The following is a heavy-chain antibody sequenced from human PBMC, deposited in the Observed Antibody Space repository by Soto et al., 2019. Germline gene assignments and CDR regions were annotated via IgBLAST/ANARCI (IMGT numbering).Heavy chain of an antibody. Sequence: SETLSLTCTVSGGSISSSSYYWGWIRQPPGKGLEWIGSIYYSGSTYYNPSLKSRVTISVDTSKNQFSLKMSSATAADTAVYYCARHPYCSGGSCYPGSFDYWGQGTLVTVSS. CDR3: ARHPYCSGGSCYPGSFDY. V-gene: IGHV4-39*01. CDR2: IYYSGST. D-gene: IGHD2-15*01. CDR1: GGSISSSSYY. J-gene: IGHJ4*02.